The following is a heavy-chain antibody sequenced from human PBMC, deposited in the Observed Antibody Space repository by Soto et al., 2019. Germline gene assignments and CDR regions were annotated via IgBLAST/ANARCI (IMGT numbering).Heavy chain of an antibody. CDR2: VYYSGFT. Sequence: ASETLSLTCTVSGDSVSSGDYYWSWMRQPPGKGLQWIGHVYYSGFTNYNPSLKSRVTISIDTSKNQFSLKLRSVTAGDTAMYYCARIPMDTNMIYWLDPWGQGTLVTVSS. CDR1: GDSVSSGDYY. V-gene: IGHV4-61*08. D-gene: IGHD5-18*01. CDR3: ARIPMDTNMIYWLDP. J-gene: IGHJ5*02.